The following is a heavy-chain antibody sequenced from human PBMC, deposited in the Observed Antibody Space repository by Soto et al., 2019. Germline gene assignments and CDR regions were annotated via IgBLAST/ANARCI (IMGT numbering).Heavy chain of an antibody. D-gene: IGHD6-19*01. J-gene: IGHJ4*02. CDR2: ISYSDHST. Sequence: EVQLWESGGGLVQPGGSLRLSCAASGFTFSRYAMNWVRQAPGKGLEWVSSISYSDHSTYYADSVKGRFTISRDNSKYTMYLQMNNLRAEDTAVYYCARRGGSNGWGDFDSWGQGTLVSVSS. V-gene: IGHV3-23*01. CDR1: GFTFSRYA. CDR3: ARRGGSNGWGDFDS.